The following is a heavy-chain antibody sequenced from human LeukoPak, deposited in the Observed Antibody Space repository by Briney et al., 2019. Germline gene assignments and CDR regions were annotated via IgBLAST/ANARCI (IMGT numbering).Heavy chain of an antibody. Sequence: GASVTVSCKASGYTFTGYYMHWVRQAPGQGLEWMGWINPNRGGTNYAQKFQGRVTMTRDTSISTAYMELSRLRSDDTAVYYCARSSSSWRISDYWGQGTLVTVSS. CDR3: ARSSSSWRISDY. J-gene: IGHJ4*02. CDR1: GYTFTGYY. CDR2: INPNRGGT. V-gene: IGHV1-2*02. D-gene: IGHD6-13*01.